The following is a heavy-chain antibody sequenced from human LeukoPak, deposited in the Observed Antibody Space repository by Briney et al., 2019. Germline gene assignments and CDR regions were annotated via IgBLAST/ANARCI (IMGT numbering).Heavy chain of an antibody. CDR1: GFTFTTYA. V-gene: IGHV3-23*01. CDR3: AKGSGINHYHWIDP. J-gene: IGHJ5*02. D-gene: IGHD1-14*01. CDR2: ISGSGTST. Sequence: GGSLRLSCAVSGFTFTTYAMTWVRQAPGKGLEWVSAISGSGTSTFYADSVKGRFTISRDNSKNTLYLQMDSLRAEDTALYYCAKGSGINHYHWIDPWGQGTLVTVSS.